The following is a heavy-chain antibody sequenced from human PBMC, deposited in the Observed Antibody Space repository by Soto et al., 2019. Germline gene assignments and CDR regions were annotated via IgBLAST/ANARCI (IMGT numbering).Heavy chain of an antibody. CDR3: ARDVAYCGCDCYALDY. D-gene: IGHD2-21*02. J-gene: IGHJ4*02. CDR1: GFTFSSYS. V-gene: IGHV3-21*01. Sequence: EVQLVESGGGLVKPGGSLRLSCAASGFTFSSYSMNWVRQAPGKGLEWVSSISSSSSYIYYEDSLRGRFTISRDNAKNSLYLQMNSLIAEDTAVYYCARDVAYCGCDCYALDYWGQGTLVTVSS. CDR2: ISSSSSYI.